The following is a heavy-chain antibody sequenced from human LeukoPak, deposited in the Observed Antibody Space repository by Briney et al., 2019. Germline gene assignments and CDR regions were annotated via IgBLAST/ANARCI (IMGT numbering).Heavy chain of an antibody. CDR2: IRYDGNNK. J-gene: IGHJ4*02. CDR1: GFTFSSYG. CDR3: AKDGNTHIVVMTAISHFDY. V-gene: IGHV3-30*02. D-gene: IGHD2-21*02. Sequence: GGSLRLSCAASGFTFSSYGMHWVRQAPGKGLEWVAFIRYDGNNKYYADSVKGRFTISRDNSKNTLYLQMNSLRAEDTAVYYCAKDGNTHIVVMTAISHFDYWGQGTLVTVSS.